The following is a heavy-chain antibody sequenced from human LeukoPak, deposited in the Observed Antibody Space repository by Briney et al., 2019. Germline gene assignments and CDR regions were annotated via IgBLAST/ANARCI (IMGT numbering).Heavy chain of an antibody. V-gene: IGHV3-23*01. D-gene: IGHD6-6*01. CDR1: GFTFSSYA. CDR3: AKGLKGQLGAFDI. CDR2: ISGSGGST. Sequence: GGSLRLSCAASGFTFSSYAMSWVRQAPGKGPEWVSAISGSGGSTYYADSVKGRFTISRDNSKNTLYLQMNSLRAEDTAVYYCAKGLKGQLGAFDIWGQGTMVTVSS. J-gene: IGHJ3*02.